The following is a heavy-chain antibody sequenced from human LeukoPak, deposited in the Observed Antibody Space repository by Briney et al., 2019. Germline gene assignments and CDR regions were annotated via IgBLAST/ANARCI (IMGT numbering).Heavy chain of an antibody. CDR2: IYHSGST. J-gene: IGHJ4*02. Sequence: SETLSLTCTVSGGSISSGGYYWSWIRQHPGKGLEWIGYIYHSGSTYYNPSLKSRVTISVDTFKNQFSLKLSSVTAADTAVYYCASSPQFGGKYYFDYWGQGTLVTVSS. CDR3: ASSPQFGGKYYFDY. CDR1: GGSISSGGYY. V-gene: IGHV4-31*03. D-gene: IGHD3-10*01.